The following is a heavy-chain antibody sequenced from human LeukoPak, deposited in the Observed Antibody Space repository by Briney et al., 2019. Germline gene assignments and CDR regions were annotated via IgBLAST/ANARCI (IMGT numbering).Heavy chain of an antibody. V-gene: IGHV3-23*01. J-gene: IGHJ4*02. CDR3: AKESSMLRGPLVIYYFDF. CDR1: DFTFSTYA. D-gene: IGHD3-10*01. Sequence: GGSLRLSCAASDFTFSTYAMSWVRQAPGRGLEWVSPISGGGGTTYYADSVKGRFTISRDNSKNTLYLQMNSLGAEDTAIYYCAKESSMLRGPLVIYYFDFWGQGTLVTVSS. CDR2: ISGGGGTT.